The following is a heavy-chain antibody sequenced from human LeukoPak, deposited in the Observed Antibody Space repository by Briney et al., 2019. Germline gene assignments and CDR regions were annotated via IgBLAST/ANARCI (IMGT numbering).Heavy chain of an antibody. CDR2: ISSSGSTI. D-gene: IGHD3-22*01. Sequence: GGSLRLSCAASGFTFSSYEMNWVRQAPGKGLEWVSYISSSGSTIYYADSVKGRFTISRDNAKNSLYPQMNSLRAEDTAVYYCAKDPTKTMIVVVIISGYFDYWGQGTLVTVSS. V-gene: IGHV3-48*03. CDR1: GFTFSSYE. CDR3: AKDPTKTMIVVVIISGYFDY. J-gene: IGHJ4*02.